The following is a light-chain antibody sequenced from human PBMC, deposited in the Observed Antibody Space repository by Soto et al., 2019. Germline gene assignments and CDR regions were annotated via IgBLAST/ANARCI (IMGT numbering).Light chain of an antibody. V-gene: IGLV2-11*01. CDR3: CSYAGSYTSYV. CDR2: DVS. J-gene: IGLJ1*01. CDR1: SSDVGGYNY. Sequence: QSVLTQPRSVSGSPGQSVTIYCTGTSSDVGGYNYVSWYQQHPGKAPKLMIYDVSKRPSGVPDRFSGSKSGNTASLTISGLQAEDEADYYCCSYAGSYTSYVFGTGTKLTVL.